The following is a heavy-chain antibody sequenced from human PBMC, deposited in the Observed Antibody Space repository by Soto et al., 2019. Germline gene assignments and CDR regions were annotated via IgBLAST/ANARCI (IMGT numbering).Heavy chain of an antibody. V-gene: IGHV3-23*01. J-gene: IGHJ5*02. CDR1: GLTFSSYA. D-gene: IGHD3-10*01. CDR3: AKWLRSRNYYYDH. CDR2: VDSSSRA. Sequence: GGSLRLSCAASGLTFSSYAMTWVGQAPGKGPEWVSLVDSSSRAYYTDSVKGRFTVSRDNSENTVYLQMNSLRAEDTAVYYAAKWLRSRNYYYDHWGQGTLVTVSS.